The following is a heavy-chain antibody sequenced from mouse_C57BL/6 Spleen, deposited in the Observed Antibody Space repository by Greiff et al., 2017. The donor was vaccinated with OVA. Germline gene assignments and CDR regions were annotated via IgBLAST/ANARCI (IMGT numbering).Heavy chain of an antibody. CDR1: GYTFTSYW. CDR3: ARRGNYVYWYFDV. J-gene: IGHJ1*03. CDR2: IDPSDSYT. D-gene: IGHD2-1*01. V-gene: IGHV1-69*01. Sequence: QVQLQQPGAELVMPGASVKLSCKASGYTFTSYWMHWVKQRPGQGLEWIGEIDPSDSYTNYNQKFKGKSTLTVDKSSSTAYMQLSSLTSDDSAVYYCARRGNYVYWYFDVWGTGTTVTVSS.